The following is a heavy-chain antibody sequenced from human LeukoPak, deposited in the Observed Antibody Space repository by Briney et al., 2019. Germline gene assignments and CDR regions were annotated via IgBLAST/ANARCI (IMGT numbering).Heavy chain of an antibody. J-gene: IGHJ4*02. V-gene: IGHV3-74*01. CDR2: INTDGTVT. D-gene: IGHD6-19*01. CDR1: GFTFSKYW. CDR3: ATKQWLAPPPDS. Sequence: AGTLRLSCAASGFTFSKYWMLWVRQAPGKGLESVSRINTDGTVTTYADSVKGRFTVSRDNADNTMFLQMSSVRDEDTAVYYCATKQWLAPPPDSWGQGTPVTVSS.